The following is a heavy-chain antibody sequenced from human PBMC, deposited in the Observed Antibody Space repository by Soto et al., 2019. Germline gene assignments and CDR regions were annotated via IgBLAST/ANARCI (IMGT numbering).Heavy chain of an antibody. D-gene: IGHD2-21*02. CDR2: VNPSGGHI. V-gene: IGHV1-46*01. J-gene: IGHJ4*02. Sequence: QVQLVQSGAEVKKPGASVKVSCKASGDTFTDYYIHWVRQAPGQGLEWMGTVNPSGGHITYAQHFLGRPTMSMGTSCGTVGMELPSLASEDPAVDYCARAGHVVVVAAPVDDWGEGTIVIVSS. CDR1: GDTFTDYY. CDR3: ARAGHVVVVAAPVDD.